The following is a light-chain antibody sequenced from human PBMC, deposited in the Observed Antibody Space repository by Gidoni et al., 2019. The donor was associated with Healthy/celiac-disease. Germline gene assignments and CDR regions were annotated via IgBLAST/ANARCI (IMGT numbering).Light chain of an antibody. CDR3: QQRSNWPT. Sequence: EIVLTQSPATLSLSPGERATLSCSASQSVSSYLAWYQQKPGQAPRLLIYDASNRATGSPARFSGSGSGTDFTLTISSLEPEDFAVYYCQQRSNWPTFGGGTKVEIK. CDR2: DAS. V-gene: IGKV3-11*01. CDR1: QSVSSY. J-gene: IGKJ4*01.